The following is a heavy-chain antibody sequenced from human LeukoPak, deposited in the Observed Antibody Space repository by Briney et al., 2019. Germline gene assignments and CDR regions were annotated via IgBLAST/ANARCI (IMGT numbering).Heavy chain of an antibody. CDR3: ARLFIRDIVVVPAASIDS. V-gene: IGHV4-39*01. J-gene: IGHJ4*02. CDR1: GASVSSSDYY. CDR2: IYFSGGT. D-gene: IGHD2-2*01. Sequence: SETLSLTCTVSGASVSSSDYYWGWIRQPPGKGLEWIGNIYFSGGTYYNPSLKSRVTMSVDTSNNQFSLKLSSVTATDTALYYCARLFIRDIVVVPAASIDSWGQGTLVTVSS.